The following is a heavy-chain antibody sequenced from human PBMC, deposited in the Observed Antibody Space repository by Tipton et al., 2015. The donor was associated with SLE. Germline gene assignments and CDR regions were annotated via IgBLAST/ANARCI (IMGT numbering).Heavy chain of an antibody. D-gene: IGHD2-21*02. J-gene: IGHJ3*02. Sequence: SLRLSCAASGFTFVDHYMDWVRQAPGKGLEWVAAMWYDGSNKYNGDFVKDRFTVSRDNSKNTLSLQMNSLRVEDTAVYYCARGGAGGDSDAFEIWGQGTMVIVSS. CDR3: ARGGAGGDSDAFEI. V-gene: IGHV3-33*08. CDR2: MWYDGSNK. CDR1: GFTFVDHY.